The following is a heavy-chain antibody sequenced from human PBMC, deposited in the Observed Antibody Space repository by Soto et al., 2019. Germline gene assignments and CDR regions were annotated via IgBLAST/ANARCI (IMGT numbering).Heavy chain of an antibody. D-gene: IGHD3-10*01. CDR2: IWYDGSNK. V-gene: IGHV3-33*01. CDR3: ARVTMVRGYYFDY. Sequence: GGSLRLSCAASGFTFSSYGMHWVRQAPGKGLEWVAVIWYDGSNKYYADSVKGRFTISRDNSKNTLYLQMNSLRAEDTAVYYCARVTMVRGYYFDYWGQGTLVTVSS. CDR1: GFTFSSYG. J-gene: IGHJ4*02.